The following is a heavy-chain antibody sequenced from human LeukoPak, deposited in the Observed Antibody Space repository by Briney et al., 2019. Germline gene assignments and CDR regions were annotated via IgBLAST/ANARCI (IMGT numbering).Heavy chain of an antibody. CDR1: GFSFTNYW. CDR2: IYPGDSDT. J-gene: IGHJ4*02. CDR3: ARHLFVAAAPMD. V-gene: IGHV5-51*01. Sequence: GESLKISCKASGFSFTNYWIGWVRQMPGKGLEWMGIIYPGDSDTRYSPSFQGQVTISADRSISTAYLQWSSLKASDTAMYYCARHLFVAAAPMDWGQGTLVTVSS. D-gene: IGHD6-13*01.